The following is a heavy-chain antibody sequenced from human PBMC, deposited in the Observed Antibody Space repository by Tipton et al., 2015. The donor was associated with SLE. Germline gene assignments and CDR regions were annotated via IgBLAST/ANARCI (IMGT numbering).Heavy chain of an antibody. CDR1: GYSISSGYY. V-gene: IGHV4-38-2*02. Sequence: TLSLTCAVSGYSISSGYYWGWIRQPSGKGLEWIGSGSHSGVTSYNPSLKSRVTIFPDSSKNQIYLIVTSLTAADTAVYYCARDLGHGGDSDYWGQGILVTVSS. CDR2: GSHSGVT. D-gene: IGHD3/OR15-3a*01. CDR3: ARDLGHGGDSDY. J-gene: IGHJ4*02.